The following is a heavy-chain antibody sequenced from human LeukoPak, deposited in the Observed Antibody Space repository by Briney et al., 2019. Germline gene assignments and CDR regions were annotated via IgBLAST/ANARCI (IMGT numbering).Heavy chain of an antibody. CDR2: ISGSGGRT. D-gene: IGHD1-26*01. CDR3: AKDGGPSSSGSQFFNY. Sequence: PGGSLTLSCAASGFTFTFYAMSWVRQAPGKGLEWVSAISGSGGRTYYADSVKGRFTISRDNSKNTLYLQMDSLRVEDTAVYYCAKDGGPSSSGSQFFNYWGQGALVTVSS. J-gene: IGHJ4*02. CDR1: GFTFTFYA. V-gene: IGHV3-23*01.